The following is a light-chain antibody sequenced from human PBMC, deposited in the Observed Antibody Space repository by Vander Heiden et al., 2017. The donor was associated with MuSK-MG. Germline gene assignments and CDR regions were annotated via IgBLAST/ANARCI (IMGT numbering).Light chain of an antibody. J-gene: IGLJ1*01. Sequence: QSALTQPASVSGSPGQSITISCTGTSGDVGAYNYVSWYQHHPGKAPKLMIYDVTYRPSGVSNRFSGSKSGNTASLTISGLQAEDEADDYCSSYTSSSTPLYVFGTGTKVTVL. CDR3: SSYTSSSTPLYV. CDR1: SGDVGAYNY. CDR2: DVT. V-gene: IGLV2-14*03.